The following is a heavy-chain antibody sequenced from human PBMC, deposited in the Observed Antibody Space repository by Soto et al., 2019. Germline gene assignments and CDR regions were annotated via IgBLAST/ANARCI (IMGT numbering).Heavy chain of an antibody. CDR2: IYPGDSDT. Sequence: PGESLKISCKGSGYNFAGYWIAWVRQMPGKGLELMGIIYPGDSDTRYSPSFQGQVTISADKSISTAYLQWSSLKASDTAMYYCARHSLYYFDYWGQGTLVTVSS. D-gene: IGHD3-16*01. CDR1: GYNFAGYW. CDR3: ARHSLYYFDY. V-gene: IGHV5-51*01. J-gene: IGHJ4*02.